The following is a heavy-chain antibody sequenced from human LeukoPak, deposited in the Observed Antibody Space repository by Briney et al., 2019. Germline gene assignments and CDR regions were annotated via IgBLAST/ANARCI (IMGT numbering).Heavy chain of an antibody. CDR3: ARVSSRLFSYYYGSGSRVRSDWFDP. V-gene: IGHV4-38-2*02. D-gene: IGHD3-10*01. Sequence: SETLSLTCTVSGYSISSGYYWGWIRQPPGKGLEWIGEINHSGSTNYNPSLKSRVTISVDTSKNRFSLKLSSVTAADTAVYYCARVSSRLFSYYYGSGSRVRSDWFDPWGQGTLVTVSS. CDR1: GYSISSGYY. J-gene: IGHJ5*02. CDR2: INHSGST.